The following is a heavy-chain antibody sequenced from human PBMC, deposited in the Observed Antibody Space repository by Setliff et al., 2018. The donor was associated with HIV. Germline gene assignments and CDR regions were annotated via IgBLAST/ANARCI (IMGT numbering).Heavy chain of an antibody. D-gene: IGHD1-26*01. CDR2: ISSRGSTI. CDR1: GFTFSDYY. V-gene: IGHV3-11*04. J-gene: IGHJ6*02. CDR3: TRGHSGSYFEYYYYYHGMDV. Sequence: GGSLRLSCAASGFTFSDYYMSWIRQAPGKGLEWVSYISSRGSTIYYADSVKGRFTISRDNAKNSLYLQMNTLRAEDTAVYFCTRGHSGSYFEYYYYYHGMDVWGQGTTVTVSS.